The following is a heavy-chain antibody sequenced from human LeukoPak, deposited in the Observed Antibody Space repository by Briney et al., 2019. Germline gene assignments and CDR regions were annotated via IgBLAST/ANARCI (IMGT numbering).Heavy chain of an antibody. CDR3: ARDRSTDAISEY. CDR1: GFNFNTYT. J-gene: IGHJ4*02. V-gene: IGHV3-23*01. Sequence: GGSLRLSCSAPGFNFNTYTLTWVRQAPGKRPEWLSAITGGHGATYYADSVTGRFTISRDYSRDTVYLHMSALRAEDTAVYYCARDRSTDAISEYWGQGTLVAVSS. D-gene: IGHD1-1*01. CDR2: ITGGHGAT.